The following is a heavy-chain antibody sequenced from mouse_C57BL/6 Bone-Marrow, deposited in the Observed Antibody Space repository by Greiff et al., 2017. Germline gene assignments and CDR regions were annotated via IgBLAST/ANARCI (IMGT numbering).Heavy chain of an antibody. CDR1: GYAFSSSW. J-gene: IGHJ2*01. CDR3: ARDGYDGGCNLDY. Sequence: QVQLQQSGPELVKPGASVKISCKASGYAFSSSWMNWVKQRPGKGLEWIGRIYPGDGDTNYNGKFKGKATLTADKSSSTAYMQLSSLTSEDSAVYFCARDGYDGGCNLDYWGQGTTLTVSS. D-gene: IGHD2-2*01. V-gene: IGHV1-82*01. CDR2: IYPGDGDT.